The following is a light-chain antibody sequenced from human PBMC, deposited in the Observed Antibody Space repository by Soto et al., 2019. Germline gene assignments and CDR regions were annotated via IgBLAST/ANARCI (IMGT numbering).Light chain of an antibody. J-gene: IGKJ1*01. Sequence: DIVMTQSPLSLPVTPGEPASISCRSSQSLLNSNGYNYLDWYLQKPGQSPQLLIYLCSNRASGVPDRFSGSVSGTDFTLKISRVEAEDVGVYHCMQALAAPATFGQGTKVEIK. V-gene: IGKV2-28*01. CDR1: QSLLNSNGYNY. CDR2: LCS. CDR3: MQALAAPAT.